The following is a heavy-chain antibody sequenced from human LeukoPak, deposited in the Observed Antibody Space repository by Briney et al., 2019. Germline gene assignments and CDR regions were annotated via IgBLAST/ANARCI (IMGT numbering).Heavy chain of an antibody. D-gene: IGHD2-15*01. Sequence: GGSLRLSCAASGFTFSSYEVDWVRQAPGKGLEWVSYISSSGSTIYYADSVKGRFTISRDNAKNSLYLQMNSLRAEDTAVYYCARVMRYCSGGSCYYYGMDVWGQGTTVTVSS. CDR3: ARVMRYCSGGSCYYYGMDV. CDR1: GFTFSSYE. V-gene: IGHV3-48*03. J-gene: IGHJ6*02. CDR2: ISSSGSTI.